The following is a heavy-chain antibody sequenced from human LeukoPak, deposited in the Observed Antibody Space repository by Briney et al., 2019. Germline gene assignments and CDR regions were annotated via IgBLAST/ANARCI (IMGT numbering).Heavy chain of an antibody. CDR1: GFTFSSYG. J-gene: IGHJ2*01. CDR3: ARGRSPTLGYFDL. V-gene: IGHV3-30*03. D-gene: IGHD1-26*01. CDR2: ISYDGSNK. Sequence: GALRLSCAASGFTFSSYGMHWVRQAPGKGLEWVAVISYDGSNKYYADSVKGRFTISRDNSKNTLYLQMNSLRAEDTAVYYCARGRSPTLGYFDLWGRGTLVSVSS.